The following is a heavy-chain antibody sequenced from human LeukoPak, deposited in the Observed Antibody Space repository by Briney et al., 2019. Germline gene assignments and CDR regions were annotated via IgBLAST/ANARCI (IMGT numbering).Heavy chain of an antibody. CDR3: AREMAVAGSGVIDS. Sequence: ASVKVSCKASGYTFTGYYMHWVRQAPGQGLEWMGWINPNNGDTHYAQKFQGTVTMTTDTSTNTAYMELRSLRSDDTAVYYCAREMAVAGSGVIDSWGQGTLVTVSS. D-gene: IGHD6-19*01. CDR1: GYTFTGYY. CDR2: INPNNGDT. V-gene: IGHV1-2*02. J-gene: IGHJ4*02.